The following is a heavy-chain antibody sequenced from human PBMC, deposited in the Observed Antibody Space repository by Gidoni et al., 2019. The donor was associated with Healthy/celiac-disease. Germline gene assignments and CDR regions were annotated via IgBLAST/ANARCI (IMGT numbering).Heavy chain of an antibody. CDR2: IYWDDGK. Sequence: QITFQESGPTLVKHTETLTLPCTFSGFSLSTSGVGVGWIRQPPGGAPEWLGFIYWDDGKQSSPSLHSRLTITKDTSKNQVVLIMINMDPVDTGTYYCAHTFRGSQGTSAGIDYWGQGTLVTVSS. CDR1: GFSLSTSGVG. D-gene: IGHD6-13*01. V-gene: IGHV2-5*02. CDR3: AHTFRGSQGTSAGIDY. J-gene: IGHJ4*02.